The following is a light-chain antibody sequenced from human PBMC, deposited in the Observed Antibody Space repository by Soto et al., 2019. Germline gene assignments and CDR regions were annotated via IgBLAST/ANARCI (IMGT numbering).Light chain of an antibody. V-gene: IGLV2-14*01. J-gene: IGLJ1*01. CDR1: SSDVGDYNY. Sequence: QSVLTQPASVSGSPGQSIAISCTGTSSDVGDYNYVSWYQQHPGKAPKLIIYDVSDRPSGVSSRFSGSKSGNTASLTISGLQPEDEADYYCSSYTSSTPPYVFGTGNKVPVL. CDR2: DVS. CDR3: SSYTSSTPPYV.